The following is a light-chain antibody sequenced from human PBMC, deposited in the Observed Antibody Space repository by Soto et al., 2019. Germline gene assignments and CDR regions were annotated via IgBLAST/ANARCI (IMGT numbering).Light chain of an antibody. J-gene: IGKJ5*01. CDR3: QQYDDWLRLT. V-gene: IGKV3D-15*01. Sequence: EIVMTPSPATLSVSPVERATLSCRASQSVNIYLAWYQQKPGQAPRLLIFGASSRATGIPARFSGSGSGTEFNLTISSLQSEDFAVYFCQQYDDWLRLTFGGGTRLEI. CDR2: GAS. CDR1: QSVNIY.